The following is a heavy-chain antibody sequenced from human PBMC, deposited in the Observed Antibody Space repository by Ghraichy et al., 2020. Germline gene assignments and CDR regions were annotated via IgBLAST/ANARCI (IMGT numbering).Heavy chain of an antibody. V-gene: IGHV3-21*01. CDR1: GFTFSSYS. J-gene: IGHJ6*02. CDR3: ARDGYYYDSSGYYYVNYYYYYGMDV. D-gene: IGHD3-22*01. CDR2: ISSSSYI. Sequence: GESLNISCAASGFTFSSYSMNWVRQAPGKGLEWVSSISSSSYIYYADSVKGRFTISRDNAKNSLYLQMNSLRAEDTAVYYCARDGYYYDSSGYYYVNYYYYYGMDVWGQGTTVTVSS.